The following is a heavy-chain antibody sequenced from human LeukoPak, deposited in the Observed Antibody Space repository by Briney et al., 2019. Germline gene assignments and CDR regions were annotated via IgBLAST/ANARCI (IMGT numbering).Heavy chain of an antibody. J-gene: IGHJ4*02. Sequence: PSETLSLTCAVYGGSFSGYYWSWIRQPPGKGLEWIGEINHSGSTNYNPSLKSRVTISVDTSKNQFSLKLSSVTAADTAVYYCARGSRCTNCVCYGTFVYWSQGTLVTVSP. CDR2: INHSGST. V-gene: IGHV4-34*01. D-gene: IGHD2-8*01. CDR3: ARGSRCTNCVCYGTFVY. CDR1: GGSFSGYY.